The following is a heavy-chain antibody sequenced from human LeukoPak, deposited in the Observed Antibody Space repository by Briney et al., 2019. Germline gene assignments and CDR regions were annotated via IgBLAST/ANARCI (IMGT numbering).Heavy chain of an antibody. V-gene: IGHV3-23*01. CDR2: ISGSGGST. CDR1: GFPFSSYA. Sequence: GGSLRLSCAASGFPFSSYAMSWVRQAPGKGLEWVSAISGSGGSTYYADSVKGRFTISRDNSKNTLYLQMNSLRAEDTAVYYCAKDPLNYDILTNRFDYWGQGTLVTVSS. CDR3: AKDPLNYDILTNRFDY. J-gene: IGHJ4*02. D-gene: IGHD3-9*01.